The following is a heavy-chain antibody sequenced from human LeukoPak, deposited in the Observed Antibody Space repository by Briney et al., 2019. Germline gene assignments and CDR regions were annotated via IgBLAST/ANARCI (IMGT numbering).Heavy chain of an antibody. Sequence: PGGSLTLSCAASGFTFSSYAMSWVRPAPGEGLGWVSCISGSGGSTYYADSVKGRFTISRDNSKNTLYLQMNSLRAEDTAVYYCAKVHPSPYSAAHYYYMDVWGKGTTVTVSS. V-gene: IGHV3-23*01. CDR3: AKVHPSPYSAAHYYYMDV. J-gene: IGHJ6*03. CDR2: ISGSGGST. D-gene: IGHD1-26*01. CDR1: GFTFSSYA.